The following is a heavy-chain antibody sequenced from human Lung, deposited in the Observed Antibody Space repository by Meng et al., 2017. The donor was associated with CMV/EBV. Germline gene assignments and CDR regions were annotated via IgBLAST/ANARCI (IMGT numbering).Heavy chain of an antibody. V-gene: IGHV1-69*04. CDR2: IIPILDVT. Sequence: SVKVSXKASGGASTSYTINWVRQAPGQGFEWMGRIIPILDVTNYAQKFQGRVTITADKSTATAYLELGSLRSDDTAVYYCATDTCFYASCYVGSFHHYFYGMDVWRQGTTVSVSS. D-gene: IGHD2-2*01. CDR1: GGASTSYT. CDR3: ATDTCFYASCYVGSFHHYFYGMDV. J-gene: IGHJ6*02.